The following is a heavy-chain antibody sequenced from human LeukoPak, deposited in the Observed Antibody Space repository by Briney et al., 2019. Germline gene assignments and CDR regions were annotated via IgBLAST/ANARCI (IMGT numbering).Heavy chain of an antibody. CDR1: GGSFSGYY. D-gene: IGHD3-22*01. CDR3: ARPETDYDSSGYYYD. V-gene: IGHV4-34*01. Sequence: SETLSLTCAVYGGSFSGYYWSWIRQPPGKGLEWIGEINHSGSTNYNPSLKSRVTISVDTSKNQFSLKLSSVTAADTAVYYCARPETDYDSSGYYYDWGQGTLVTVSS. CDR2: INHSGST. J-gene: IGHJ4*02.